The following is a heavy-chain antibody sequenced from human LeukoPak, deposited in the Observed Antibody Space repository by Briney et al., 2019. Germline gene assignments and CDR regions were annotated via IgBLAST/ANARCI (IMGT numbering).Heavy chain of an antibody. J-gene: IGHJ6*02. D-gene: IGHD6-13*01. CDR1: GFTFSSYA. CDR3: ARAYSSSWQIYYYYYGMDV. V-gene: IGHV3-30-3*01. Sequence: GGSLRLSCAASGFTFSSYAMHWVRQAPGKGLEWVAVISYDGSNKYYADSVKGRFTISRDNSKNTLYLQMNSLRAEDTAVYYCARAYSSSWQIYYYYYGMDVWGQGTTVTVSS. CDR2: ISYDGSNK.